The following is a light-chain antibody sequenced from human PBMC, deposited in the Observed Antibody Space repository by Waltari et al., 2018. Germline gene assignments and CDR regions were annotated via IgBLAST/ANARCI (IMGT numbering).Light chain of an antibody. J-gene: IGLJ3*02. CDR1: SSDVRLYNY. CDR2: AVS. Sequence: QSALTQPPSASGSPVQSVTLSCTGTSSDVRLYNYVSGYQQPPANAPKLRIYAVSKRPSGVSNRFSGSKSGNTASLTISGLQAEDEAYYYCMSYTTTITWVFGGGTKLTVL. CDR3: MSYTTTITWV. V-gene: IGLV2-14*01.